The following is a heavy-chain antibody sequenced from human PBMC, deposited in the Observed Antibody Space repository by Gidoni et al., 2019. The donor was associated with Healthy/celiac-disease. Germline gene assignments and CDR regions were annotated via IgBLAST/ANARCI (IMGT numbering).Heavy chain of an antibody. D-gene: IGHD3-10*01. CDR2: IYSGGST. CDR3: ARGPPLITMVRGVSS. CDR1: GFTVSSNY. J-gene: IGHJ4*02. Sequence: EVQLVESGGGLVQPGGSLRPSCAASGFTVSSNYMSWVRQAPGKGLEWVSVIYSGGSTYYADSVKGRFTISRDNSKNTLYLQMNSLRAEDTAVYYCARGPPLITMVRGVSSWGQGTLVTVSS. V-gene: IGHV3-66*01.